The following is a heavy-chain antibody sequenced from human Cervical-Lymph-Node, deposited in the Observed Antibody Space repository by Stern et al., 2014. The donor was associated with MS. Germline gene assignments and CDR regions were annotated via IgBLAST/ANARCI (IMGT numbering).Heavy chain of an antibody. V-gene: IGHV4-31*03. J-gene: IGHJ4*02. CDR2: IYHSGST. CDR3: ARGSREVLLPRFYFDY. CDR1: GGSISSGNYY. D-gene: IGHD3-3*01. Sequence: QVQLQESGPGLVKPSQTLSLTCTVSGGSISSGNYYWSWIRQHPGKGLEWIGSIYHSGSTYYNPPLKSRVTTSIDTSKNQFSLKLSSVTAADTAVYYCARGSREVLLPRFYFDYWGQGTRVTVSS.